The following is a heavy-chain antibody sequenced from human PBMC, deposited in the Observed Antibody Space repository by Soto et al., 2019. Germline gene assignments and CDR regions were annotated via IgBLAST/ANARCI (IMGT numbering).Heavy chain of an antibody. V-gene: IGHV2-5*02. Sequence: QITLKESGPTLVKPTQTLTLTCTFSGFSLSTTGVGVGWIRQPPGKALEWLALSYWDDDKRYSPSLKSRLTITKDTSKNQVVLTVTNMDPVDTATYYCAHRRSDTLTGYWPFDYWGQGTLVIVSS. D-gene: IGHD3-9*01. CDR1: GFSLSTTGVG. CDR3: AHRRSDTLTGYWPFDY. CDR2: SYWDDDK. J-gene: IGHJ4*02.